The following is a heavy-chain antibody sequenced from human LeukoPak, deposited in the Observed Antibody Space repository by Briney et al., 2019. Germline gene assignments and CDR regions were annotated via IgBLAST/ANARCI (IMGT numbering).Heavy chain of an antibody. V-gene: IGHV3-23*01. CDR1: GFTFSSYA. J-gene: IGHJ6*02. CDR3: ARAPSLYYGMDV. Sequence: GGSLRLSCAASGFTFSSYAMSWVRQAPGKGLEWVSAISGSGGSTYYADSAKGRFTISRDNAKNSLYLQMNSLRAEDTAVYYCARAPSLYYGMDVWGQGTTVTVSS. CDR2: ISGSGGST.